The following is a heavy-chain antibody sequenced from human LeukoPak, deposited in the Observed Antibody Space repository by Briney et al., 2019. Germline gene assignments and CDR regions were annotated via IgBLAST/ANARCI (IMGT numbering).Heavy chain of an antibody. CDR1: GGSISSYY. CDR3: ARAYCTNGVCSAYYFDY. CDR2: IYTSGST. Sequence: SETLSLTCTVSGGSISSYYWSWIRQPAGKGLEWIGRIYTSGSTNYKPSLKSRVTMSVDTSKNQFSLKLSSVTAADTAVYYCARAYCTNGVCSAYYFDYWGQGTLVTVSS. J-gene: IGHJ4*02. D-gene: IGHD2-8*01. V-gene: IGHV4-4*07.